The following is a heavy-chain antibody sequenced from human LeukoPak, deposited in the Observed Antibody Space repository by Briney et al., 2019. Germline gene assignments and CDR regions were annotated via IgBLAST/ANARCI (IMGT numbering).Heavy chain of an antibody. J-gene: IGHJ4*02. CDR2: VSGGGAYT. V-gene: IGHV3-23*01. Sequence: QPGGSLTLSCVGSGFSFSSFAMSWVRQAPGKGLEWVSTVSGGGAYTYYADSVKGRFTVSRDDSKSMHFLQMNSLRPEDTALYFCAKRITVSAGYYLDSWGQGTLVTASS. D-gene: IGHD2-8*01. CDR3: AKRITVSAGYYLDS. CDR1: GFSFSSFA.